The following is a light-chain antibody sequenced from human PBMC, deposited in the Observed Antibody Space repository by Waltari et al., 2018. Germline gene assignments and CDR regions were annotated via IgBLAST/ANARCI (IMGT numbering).Light chain of an antibody. CDR2: TAS. V-gene: IGKV1-39*01. Sequence: DIQMTQSPSSLSASVGDRVTITCRASQSISTYLNLYQQKPGKAPKLLIYTASSLQSGIPSTFSGSGSGTDFTLTISSLQPEDVATYYCQQSYSTPYTFGRGTKLEI. J-gene: IGKJ2*01. CDR1: QSISTY. CDR3: QQSYSTPYT.